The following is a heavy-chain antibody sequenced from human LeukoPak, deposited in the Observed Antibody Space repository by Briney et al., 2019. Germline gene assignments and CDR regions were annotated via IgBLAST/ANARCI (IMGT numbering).Heavy chain of an antibody. Sequence: ASVKVSCKASGYTFTSYDINWVRQAPGKGLEWMGGFDPEDGETIYAQKFQGRVTMTEDTSTDTAYMELSSLRSEDTAVYYCATAMVRGVDWGQGTLVTVSS. J-gene: IGHJ4*02. D-gene: IGHD3-10*01. V-gene: IGHV1-24*01. CDR2: FDPEDGET. CDR1: GYTFTSYD. CDR3: ATAMVRGVD.